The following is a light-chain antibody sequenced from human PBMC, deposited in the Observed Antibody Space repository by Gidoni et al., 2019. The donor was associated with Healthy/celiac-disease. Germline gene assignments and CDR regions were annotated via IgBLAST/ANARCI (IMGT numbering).Light chain of an antibody. Sequence: QSALTHPASVSGSPGQSITISCTGTSSDVGGYNYVSWYQQHPGKAPKLMIYAVSNRPSGVSNRFSGSKSGNTASLTISVLQAEDEADYYCSSYTSSSTLVFGGGTKLTVL. CDR2: AVS. CDR3: SSYTSSSTLV. V-gene: IGLV2-14*01. CDR1: SSDVGGYNY. J-gene: IGLJ2*01.